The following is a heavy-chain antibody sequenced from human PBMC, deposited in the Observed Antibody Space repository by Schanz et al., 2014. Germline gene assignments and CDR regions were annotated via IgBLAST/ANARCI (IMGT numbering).Heavy chain of an antibody. CDR2: IKQDGSEK. CDR1: GFIFSNSW. D-gene: IGHD3-22*01. Sequence: EVQLVESGGGLVQPGGSQRLSCAASGFIFSNSWMSWVRQAPGKGLEWVANIKQDGSEKYYVDSVKGRFTISRDNAKNSLYLQMNSLRAGDTAVYYCAKDGRLPYYGTGSDFDYWGQGTLVAVSS. J-gene: IGHJ4*02. CDR3: AKDGRLPYYGTGSDFDY. V-gene: IGHV3-7*03.